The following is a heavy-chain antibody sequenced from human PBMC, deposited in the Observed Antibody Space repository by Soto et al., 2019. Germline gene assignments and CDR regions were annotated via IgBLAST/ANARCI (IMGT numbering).Heavy chain of an antibody. Sequence: QVQLVESGGGVVQPGRSLRLSCAASGFTFSSYAMHWVRQAPGKGLEWVAVISYDGSNKYYADPVKGRFTISRDNSKNTLYLQMNSLRAEDTAVYYCARASHVVVVAAQPSDYWGQGTLVTVSS. CDR3: ARASHVVVVAAQPSDY. CDR1: GFTFSSYA. J-gene: IGHJ4*02. D-gene: IGHD2-15*01. V-gene: IGHV3-30-3*01. CDR2: ISYDGSNK.